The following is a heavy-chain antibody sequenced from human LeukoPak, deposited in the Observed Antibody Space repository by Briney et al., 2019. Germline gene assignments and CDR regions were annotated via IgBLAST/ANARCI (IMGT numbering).Heavy chain of an antibody. D-gene: IGHD6-19*01. CDR1: GGSISSGGYY. J-gene: IGHJ4*02. CDR3: ARAVAGRDYFDY. CDR2: IYYSGST. V-gene: IGHV4-31*03. Sequence: SETLSLTCTVSGGSISSGGYYWSWIRQHPGKGLEWIGYIYYSGSTYYNPSLKSRVTISVDTSKNQFSLKLSSVTAADTAVYYCARAVAGRDYFDYWGQGTLVTVS.